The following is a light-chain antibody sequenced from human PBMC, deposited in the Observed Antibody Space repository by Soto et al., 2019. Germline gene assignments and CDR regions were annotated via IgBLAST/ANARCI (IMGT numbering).Light chain of an antibody. Sequence: QSALTQPASVSGSPGQSITISCTGTSSDIGYYNYVSWYQQHPGKAPKVITYEVSNRPSGVSDRFSGSKSGNTASLTISGLQAEDEGDYYCSSYEDSSILMFGGGTKLTVL. V-gene: IGLV2-14*01. J-gene: IGLJ3*02. CDR2: EVS. CDR1: SSDIGYYNY. CDR3: SSYEDSSILM.